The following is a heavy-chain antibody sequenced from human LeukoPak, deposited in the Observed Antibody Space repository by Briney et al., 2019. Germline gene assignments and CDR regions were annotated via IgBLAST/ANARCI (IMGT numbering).Heavy chain of an antibody. CDR3: ARDRQLPRVWWFDP. Sequence: GASVKVSCKASGYTFTGYYMHWVRQAPGQGLEWMGWINPNSGGTNYAQKFQGRVTMTRDTSISTAYMELSRLRSDDTAVYYCARDRQLPRVWWFDPWGQGTLVTVSS. D-gene: IGHD6-6*01. V-gene: IGHV1-2*02. CDR1: GYTFTGYY. CDR2: INPNSGGT. J-gene: IGHJ5*02.